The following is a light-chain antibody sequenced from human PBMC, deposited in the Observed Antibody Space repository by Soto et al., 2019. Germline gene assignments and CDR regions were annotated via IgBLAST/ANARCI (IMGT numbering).Light chain of an antibody. CDR1: SSDVGGYNY. Sequence: QSALTQPASVSGSPGQSITISCTGTSSDVGGYNYVSWYQQHPGKAPKLMIYEVSNRPSGVSNRFSGSKSGNTASLTISGLQAEDEADYYCSSYPSSSTPDNYVFGTGTKVTVL. CDR3: SSYPSSSTPDNYV. J-gene: IGLJ1*01. V-gene: IGLV2-14*01. CDR2: EVS.